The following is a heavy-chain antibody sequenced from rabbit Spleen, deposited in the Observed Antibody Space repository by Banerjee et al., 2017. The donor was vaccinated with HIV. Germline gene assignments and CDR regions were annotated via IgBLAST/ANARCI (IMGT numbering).Heavy chain of an antibody. CDR1: GFSFSSNW. CDR2: IYITSAST. CDR3: ARDLENYVGTSYLDL. D-gene: IGHD8-1*01. Sequence: QSLEESGGGLVKPGGTLTLTCTVSGFSFSSNWICWVRQAPGKGLELIACIYITSASTWYASWVNGRITISRSTSLNTVDLQMTSLTVADTATYFCARDLENYVGTSYLDLWGQGTLVTVS. J-gene: IGHJ4*01. V-gene: IGHV1S43*01.